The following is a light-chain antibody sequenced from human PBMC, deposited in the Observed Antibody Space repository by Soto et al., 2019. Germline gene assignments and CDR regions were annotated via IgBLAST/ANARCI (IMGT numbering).Light chain of an antibody. J-gene: IGKJ5*01. CDR2: GAS. Sequence: EIVMTQSHATLSVSPGESATLSCRASQSVSTTLAWYQQKPGQAPRLLIYGASSRATGIPDRFSGSGSGTDFTLTISRLEPEDFAVYYCQQYGSSQGTFGQGTRLEI. V-gene: IGKV3-20*01. CDR1: QSVSTT. CDR3: QQYGSSQGT.